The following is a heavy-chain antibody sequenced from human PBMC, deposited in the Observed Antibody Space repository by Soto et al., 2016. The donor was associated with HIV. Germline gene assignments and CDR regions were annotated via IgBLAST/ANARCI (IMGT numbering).Heavy chain of an antibody. Sequence: EVQLVESGGGLVQPGGSLRLSCAASGFTFSTYSMNWVRQAPGKGLEWVSYISSSSSTIYYADSVKGRFTISRDNAENSLYLQMNSLRAEDTAVYYCARVSRLPMPGSDYWGQGTLVTVSS. D-gene: IGHD5-18*01. CDR2: ISSSSSTI. J-gene: IGHJ4*02. V-gene: IGHV3-48*04. CDR3: ARVSRLPMPGSDY. CDR1: GFTFSTYS.